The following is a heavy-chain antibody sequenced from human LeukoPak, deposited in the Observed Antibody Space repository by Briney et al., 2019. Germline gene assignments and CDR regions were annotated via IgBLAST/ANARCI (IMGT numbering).Heavy chain of an antibody. CDR3: ARGGYDYYDSSGYYYFDY. CDR2: IIPIFGTA. D-gene: IGHD3-22*01. V-gene: IGHV1-69*13. CDR1: GGTFSSYA. J-gene: IGHJ4*02. Sequence: SVKVSCKASGGTFSSYAISWVRQAPGQGLEWMGGIIPIFGTANYAQKFQGRVTITADESTSTAYMELSSLRSEDTAVYYCARGGYDYYDSSGYYYFDYWGQGTLVTVSS.